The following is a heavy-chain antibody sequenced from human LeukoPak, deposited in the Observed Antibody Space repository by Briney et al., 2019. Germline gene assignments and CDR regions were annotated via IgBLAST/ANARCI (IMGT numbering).Heavy chain of an antibody. CDR2: ISYDGSNK. Sequence: PGGSLRLSCAASGFTFSSYGMHWVRQAPGKGLEWVSVISYDGSNKYYADSVKGRFTISRDNSKNTLYLQMNSLRAEDTAVYYCAKIPADYGGNSGNFDYWGQGTLVTVSS. J-gene: IGHJ4*02. D-gene: IGHD4-23*01. CDR3: AKIPADYGGNSGNFDY. CDR1: GFTFSSYG. V-gene: IGHV3-30*18.